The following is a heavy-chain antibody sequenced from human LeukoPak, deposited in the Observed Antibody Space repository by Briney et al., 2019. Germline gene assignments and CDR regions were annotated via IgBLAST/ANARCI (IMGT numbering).Heavy chain of an antibody. CDR3: ARHGNFFDF. CDR2: IYYSGSA. D-gene: IGHD1-1*01. J-gene: IGHJ4*02. CDR1: GGSINSDGFY. V-gene: IGHV4-39*01. Sequence: PSETLSLTCSVSGGSINSDGFYWGWVRQPPGKGLEWIGGIYYSGSAYYNPSLKSRVTMSVDTSKRQFPLKLSSVTAADTAMYYCARHGNFFDFWGQGTLVTVSS.